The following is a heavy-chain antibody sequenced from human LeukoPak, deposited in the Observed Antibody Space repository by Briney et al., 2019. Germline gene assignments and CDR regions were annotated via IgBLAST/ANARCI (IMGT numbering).Heavy chain of an antibody. J-gene: IGHJ4*02. D-gene: IGHD6-19*01. CDR2: IYYSGST. V-gene: IGHV4-39*07. CDR3: ARDGVGRGSGMPYYFDY. CDR1: GGSISSSSYY. Sequence: SQTLSLTCTVSGGSISSSSYYWGWIRQPPGKGLEWIGSIYYSGSTYYNPSLKSRVTISVDTSKNQFSLKLSSVTAADTAVYYCARDGVGRGSGMPYYFDYWGQGTLVTVSS.